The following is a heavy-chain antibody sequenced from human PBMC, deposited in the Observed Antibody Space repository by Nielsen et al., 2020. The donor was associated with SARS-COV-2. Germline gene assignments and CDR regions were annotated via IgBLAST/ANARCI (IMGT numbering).Heavy chain of an antibody. V-gene: IGHV3-7*01. J-gene: IGHJ5*02. CDR2: IKQDGSEK. CDR3: ARDLDYYDSSGYDR. D-gene: IGHD3-22*01. CDR1: GFTFSSYW. Sequence: GESLKISCAASGFTFSSYWMSWVRQAPGKGLEWEANIKQDGSEKYYVDSVKGRFTISRDNAKNSLYLQMNSLRAEDTAVYYCARDLDYYDSSGYDRWGQGTLVTVSS.